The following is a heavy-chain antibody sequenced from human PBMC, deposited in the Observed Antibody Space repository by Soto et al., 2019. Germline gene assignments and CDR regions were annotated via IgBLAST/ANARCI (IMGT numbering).Heavy chain of an antibody. CDR2: ISHTGSA. Sequence: SETLSLTCSVSGASVTTDSYYWSWIRQHPGKGLEWIGYISHTGSAFYNPSLKSRVSISIDTSTDKFSLRLSSLTAADTAVYYCARWELRDFDSWGPGTLVTVSS. CDR3: ARWELRDFDS. D-gene: IGHD1-7*01. J-gene: IGHJ4*02. CDR1: GASVTTDSYY. V-gene: IGHV4-31*03.